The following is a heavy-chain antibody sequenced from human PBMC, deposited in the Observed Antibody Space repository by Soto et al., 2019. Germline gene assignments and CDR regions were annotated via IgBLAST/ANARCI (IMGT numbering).Heavy chain of an antibody. V-gene: IGHV4-59*01. J-gene: IGHJ3*02. CDR3: ARGYCAGTSCHDSFDI. CDR2: VYYSGST. D-gene: IGHD2-2*01. Sequence: QVQLQESGPGLVKPSETLSLTCTVSGASMNSYYWNWIRQPPGKGLEWIGFVYYSGSTNYDPSLKSRVTLSIATSKNQFSLRLSSVTAADTAVYYCARGYCAGTSCHDSFDIWGQGTVVTVSS. CDR1: GASMNSYY.